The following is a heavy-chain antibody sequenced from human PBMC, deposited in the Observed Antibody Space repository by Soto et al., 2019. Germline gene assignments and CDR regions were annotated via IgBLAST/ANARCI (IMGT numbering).Heavy chain of an antibody. CDR3: AIDEGAAAGTLYYYYYYGMDV. Sequence: GGSLRLSCAASGFTFSSYAMHWVRQAPGKGLEWVAVISYDGSNKYYADSVKGRFTISRDNSKNTLYMQMNSLRAEDTAVYYCAIDEGAAAGTLYYYYYYGMDVWGQGTTVTVSS. J-gene: IGHJ6*02. CDR2: ISYDGSNK. CDR1: GFTFSSYA. V-gene: IGHV3-30-3*01. D-gene: IGHD6-13*01.